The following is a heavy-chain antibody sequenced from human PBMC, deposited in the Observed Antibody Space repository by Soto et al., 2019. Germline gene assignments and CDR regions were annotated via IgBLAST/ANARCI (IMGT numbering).Heavy chain of an antibody. D-gene: IGHD5-12*01. Sequence: GASVKVSCKASGGTFSSYTISWVRQAPGQGLEWMGRIIPILGIANYAQKFQGRVTITADTSTSTAYMELSSLRSEDTAVYYCARVNSGYDTDAFDIWGQGTMVTVSS. CDR2: IIPILGIA. CDR3: ARVNSGYDTDAFDI. CDR1: GGTFSSYT. J-gene: IGHJ3*02. V-gene: IGHV1-69*02.